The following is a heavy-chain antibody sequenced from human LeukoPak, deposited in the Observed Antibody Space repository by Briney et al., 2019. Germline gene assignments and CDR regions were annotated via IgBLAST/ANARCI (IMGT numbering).Heavy chain of an antibody. Sequence: GASVKVSCTASGGTFSSYAISWVRQAPGQGLEWMGGIIPIFGTANYAQKFQGRVTITADESTSTAYMELSSLRSEDTAVYYCASLVAGREAYYFDYWGQGTLVTVSS. CDR1: GGTFSSYA. D-gene: IGHD2-2*01. J-gene: IGHJ4*02. V-gene: IGHV1-69*13. CDR3: ASLVAGREAYYFDY. CDR2: IIPIFGTA.